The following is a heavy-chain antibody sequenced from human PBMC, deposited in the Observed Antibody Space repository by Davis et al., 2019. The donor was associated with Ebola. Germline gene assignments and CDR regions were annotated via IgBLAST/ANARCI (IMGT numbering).Heavy chain of an antibody. Sequence: AASVKVSCKASGYTFTSYGISWVRQAPGQGLQWMGWISAFSGNTNYAQKPQGRVTMTTDTSTSTAYMELRSLRFDDTAVYYCARRDYGDYGAFWGQGTLVTVSS. CDR1: GYTFTSYG. D-gene: IGHD4-17*01. CDR3: ARRDYGDYGAF. V-gene: IGHV1-18*01. J-gene: IGHJ4*02. CDR2: ISAFSGNT.